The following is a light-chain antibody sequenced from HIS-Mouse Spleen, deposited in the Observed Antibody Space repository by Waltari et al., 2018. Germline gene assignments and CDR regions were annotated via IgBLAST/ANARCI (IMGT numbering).Light chain of an antibody. CDR1: QSVSSN. CDR2: GAS. V-gene: IGKV3-15*01. CDR3: QQYNNWPPWT. J-gene: IGKJ1*01. Sequence: EIVMTQSPATLSVSPGERATLSCRASQSVSSNLAWYQQKPGQAPRLLIYGASTRATGIPARLSGRGSGTEFTLTISSLQSEDFAVYYCQQYNNWPPWTFGQGTKVEIK.